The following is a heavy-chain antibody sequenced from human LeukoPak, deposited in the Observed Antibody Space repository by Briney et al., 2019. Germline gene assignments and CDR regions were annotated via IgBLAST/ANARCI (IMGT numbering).Heavy chain of an antibody. CDR1: GDTFSNFV. J-gene: IGHJ5*02. Sequence: SVKVSCKTSGDTFSNFVISWVRQAPGQGLEWMARIIPKFDLTKIAQKFEGRVTITADASTSTVYLELSNVRSDDTAIYYCTRDQNVRGVAAGMEGWFDPWGQGTLVTVSS. CDR2: IIPKFDLT. CDR3: TRDQNVRGVAAGMEGWFDP. V-gene: IGHV1-69*13. D-gene: IGHD1-1*01.